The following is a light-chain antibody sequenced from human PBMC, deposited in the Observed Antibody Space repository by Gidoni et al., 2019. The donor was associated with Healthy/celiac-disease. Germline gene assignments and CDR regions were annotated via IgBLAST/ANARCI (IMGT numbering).Light chain of an antibody. J-gene: IGKJ1*01. CDR1: QSISSW. V-gene: IGKV1-5*03. CDR3: QQYNSYRWT. CDR2: KAS. Sequence: DIQMTQSPSTLSASVGDRVTITCRASQSISSWLAWYQQKPGKAPKLLIYKASSLESGVPSRFSGSGSGTEFTLTICSLQPDDFATYYCQQYNSYRWTFGQGTKVKIK.